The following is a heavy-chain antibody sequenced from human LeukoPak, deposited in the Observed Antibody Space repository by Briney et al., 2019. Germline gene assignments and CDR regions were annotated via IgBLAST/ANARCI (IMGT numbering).Heavy chain of an antibody. CDR1: GFTFSSYA. V-gene: IGHV3-23*01. D-gene: IGHD6-13*01. Sequence: PGGFLRLSCAASGFTFSSYAMSWVRQAPGKGLEWVSAISGSGGSTYYADSVKGRFTISRDNSKNTLYLQMNSLRAEDTAVYYCAKDLYIAAAGTLVGYWGQGTLVTVSS. CDR2: ISGSGGST. J-gene: IGHJ4*02. CDR3: AKDLYIAAAGTLVGY.